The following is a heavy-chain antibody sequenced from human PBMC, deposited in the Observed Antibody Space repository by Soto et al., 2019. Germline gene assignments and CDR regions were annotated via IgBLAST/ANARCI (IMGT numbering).Heavy chain of an antibody. J-gene: IGHJ6*01. D-gene: IGHD3-10*01. CDR2: ISAYNGNT. V-gene: IGHV1-18*01. CDR3: ARDRFGSENYYKDYYYGMDV. Sequence: QVQLVQSGAEVKKPGASVKVSCKASGYTFTSYRITWVRQAPGQGLEWMGWISAYNGNTNYAQKLQGRVSMTTDTSTSRAYMQLRLLRSDDTAVYYCARDRFGSENYYKDYYYGMDVW. CDR1: GYTFTSYR.